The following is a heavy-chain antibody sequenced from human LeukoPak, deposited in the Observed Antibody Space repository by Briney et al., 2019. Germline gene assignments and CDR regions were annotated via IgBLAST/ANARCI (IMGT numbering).Heavy chain of an antibody. J-gene: IGHJ4*02. Sequence: GGSLRLSCAASGFTFSNAWMSWVRQAPGKGLEWVSGINWNGGSTGYADSVKGRFTISRDNAKNSLYLQMNSLRAEDTALYHCARDLRYCSGGSCYSDYWGQGTLVTVSS. CDR3: ARDLRYCSGGSCYSDY. D-gene: IGHD2-15*01. CDR1: GFTFSNAW. V-gene: IGHV3-20*01. CDR2: INWNGGST.